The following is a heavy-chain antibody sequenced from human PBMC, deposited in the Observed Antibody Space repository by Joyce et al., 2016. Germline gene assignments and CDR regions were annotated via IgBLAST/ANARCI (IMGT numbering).Heavy chain of an antibody. CDR3: AWGKY. V-gene: IGHV1-69*01. CDR2: ISPTFDTT. CDR1: GGTFITHN. Sequence: QVKLVQSGAEVLKPGSSVKVSCKASGGTFITHNVNWVRQAPGQGLEWMGEISPTFDTTDYAQRFQGRVTITADESPDTVYMELSSLRSEDTALYYCAWGKYWGQGTLVTVSS. J-gene: IGHJ4*02. D-gene: IGHD7-27*01.